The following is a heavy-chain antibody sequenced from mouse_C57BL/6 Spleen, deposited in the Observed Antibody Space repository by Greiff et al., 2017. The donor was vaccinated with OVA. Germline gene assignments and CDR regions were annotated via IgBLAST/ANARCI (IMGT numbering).Heavy chain of an antibody. Sequence: QVQLQQPGAELVRPGTSVKLSCKASGYTFTSYWMHWVKQRPGQGLEWIGVIDPSDSYTNYNQKFKGKATLTVDTSSSTAYMQLSILTSEDSAVYYCAREDTTVVARFDYWGQGTTLTVSS. D-gene: IGHD1-1*01. CDR2: IDPSDSYT. J-gene: IGHJ2*01. CDR1: GYTFTSYW. CDR3: AREDTTVVARFDY. V-gene: IGHV1-59*01.